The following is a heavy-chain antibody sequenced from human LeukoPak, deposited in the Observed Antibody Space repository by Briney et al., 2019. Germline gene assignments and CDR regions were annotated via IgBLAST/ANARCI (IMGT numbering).Heavy chain of an antibody. CDR1: GFTFSSYG. V-gene: IGHV3-30*18. J-gene: IGHJ4*02. CDR2: ISYDGSNK. Sequence: GGSLRLSCAASGFTFSSYGMHWVRQAPGKGLEWVAVISYDGSNKYYADSVKGRFTISRDNSKNTLYLQMNSLRAEDTAVYYCAKGLLGLGELLSIDYWGKGTLVTVSS. D-gene: IGHD3-10*01. CDR3: AKGLLGLGELLSIDY.